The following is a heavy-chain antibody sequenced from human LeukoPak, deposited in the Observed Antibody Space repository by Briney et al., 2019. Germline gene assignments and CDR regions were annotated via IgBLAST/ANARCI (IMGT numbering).Heavy chain of an antibody. J-gene: IGHJ5*02. CDR3: AREGSITMVRGVNWLDP. D-gene: IGHD3-10*01. CDR1: GASISSGDYF. Sequence: SQTLSLTCTVSGASISSGDYFWSWIRQPPGEGLEWIGSIYYSGSTYDNPSLKSRVTISVDTSKNQFSLKLSSVTAADTAVYYCAREGSITMVRGVNWLDPWGQGTLVTVSS. V-gene: IGHV4-30-4*01. CDR2: IYYSGST.